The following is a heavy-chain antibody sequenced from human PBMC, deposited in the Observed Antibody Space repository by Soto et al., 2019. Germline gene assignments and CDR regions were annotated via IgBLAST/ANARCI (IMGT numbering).Heavy chain of an antibody. Sequence: SQTLSLTCAISGDSVSSNSAAWNWIRQSPSRGLEWLGRTYYRSKWYNDYAVSVKSRITINPDTSKNQFSLQLNSVTPEDTAVYYCARDGSGDYYDSSGYYQAPDAFDIWGQGTIVTVSS. J-gene: IGHJ3*02. V-gene: IGHV6-1*01. CDR2: TYYRSKWYN. CDR1: GDSVSSNSAA. CDR3: ARDGSGDYYDSSGYYQAPDAFDI. D-gene: IGHD3-22*01.